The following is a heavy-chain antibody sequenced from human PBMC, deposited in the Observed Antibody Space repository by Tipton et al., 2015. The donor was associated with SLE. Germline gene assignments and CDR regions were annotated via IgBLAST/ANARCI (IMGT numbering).Heavy chain of an antibody. J-gene: IGHJ4*02. V-gene: IGHV4-4*08. CDR3: ARGRFSPDY. CDR1: GVSISTYY. D-gene: IGHD3-3*01. Sequence: TLSLTCNVSGVSISTYYWSWIRQPPGKGLEWIGYIYPTGSTNYNPSLKSRVTISVDTSKNQFSLNLNSVTAADTAVYYCARGRFSPDYWGQGTLVTVSS. CDR2: IYPTGST.